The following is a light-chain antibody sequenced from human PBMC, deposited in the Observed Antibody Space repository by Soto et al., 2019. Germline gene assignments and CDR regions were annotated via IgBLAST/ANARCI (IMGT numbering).Light chain of an antibody. Sequence: EVVMTQSPATLSVSPGERATLSCRARQNVNANLAWYQQKPGQAPRLLIHGASNRATGIPARFSGSGFGTEFILTISSLQSEDFAVYYCQQYNTLLWTFGQGTKVEI. V-gene: IGKV3-15*01. CDR2: GAS. CDR1: QNVNAN. J-gene: IGKJ1*01. CDR3: QQYNTLLWT.